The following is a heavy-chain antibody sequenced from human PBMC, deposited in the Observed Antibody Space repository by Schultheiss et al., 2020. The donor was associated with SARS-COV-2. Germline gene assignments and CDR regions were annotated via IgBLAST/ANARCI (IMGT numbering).Heavy chain of an antibody. CDR2: IYYSGST. CDR1: GGSISSGSYY. CDR3: ARQSYYYDSSGYFYYFDY. D-gene: IGHD3-22*01. Sequence: SETLSLTCTVSGGSISSGSYYWSWIRQPPGKGLEWLGYIYYSGSTNYNPSLKSRVTISIDTSKSQFSLKLSSVTAADTAVYYCARQSYYYDSSGYFYYFDYWGQGTLVTVSS. V-gene: IGHV4-61*01. J-gene: IGHJ4*02.